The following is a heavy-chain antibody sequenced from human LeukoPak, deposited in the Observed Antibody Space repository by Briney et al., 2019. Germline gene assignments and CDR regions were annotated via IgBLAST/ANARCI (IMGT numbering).Heavy chain of an antibody. CDR2: IRSIGDR. J-gene: IGHJ3*02. Sequence: PGGSLRLSCAASGFTFGDYDMHWVRQPTGKGLEWVSAIRSIGDRFYPGSVKGRFTISRENANNTLYLQMNSLRVGDTAVYYCARVYSSGWYANAFDIWGQGTMVIVSS. D-gene: IGHD6-19*01. V-gene: IGHV3-13*01. CDR1: GFTFGDYD. CDR3: ARVYSSGWYANAFDI.